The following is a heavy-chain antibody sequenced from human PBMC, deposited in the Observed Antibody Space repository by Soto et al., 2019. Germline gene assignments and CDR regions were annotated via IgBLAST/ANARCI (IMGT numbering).Heavy chain of an antibody. J-gene: IGHJ4*02. CDR3: AKESSAYYDSSGYYYYFDY. CDR1: GFTFSSYG. Sequence: QVQLVESGGGVVQPGRSLRLSCAASGFTFSSYGMHWVRQAPGKGLEWVAVISYDGSNKYYADSVKGRFTISRDNSKNTLYLQMNSLRAEDTAVYYCAKESSAYYDSSGYYYYFDYWGQGTLVTVSS. CDR2: ISYDGSNK. D-gene: IGHD3-22*01. V-gene: IGHV3-30*18.